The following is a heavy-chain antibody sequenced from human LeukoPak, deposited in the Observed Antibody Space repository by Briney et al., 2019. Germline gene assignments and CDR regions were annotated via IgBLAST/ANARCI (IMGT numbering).Heavy chain of an antibody. V-gene: IGHV4-31*03. D-gene: IGHD5-12*01. CDR3: ANSGYDRVKFVN. CDR1: GGSISSGGYY. CDR2: IYYSGST. Sequence: SETLSLTCTVSGGSISSGGYYWSWIRQHPGKGLEWIGYIYYSGSTYYNPSLKSRVTISVDMSKNQFSLKLSSVTAADTAVYYCANSGYDRVKFVNWGQGTLVTVSS. J-gene: IGHJ4*02.